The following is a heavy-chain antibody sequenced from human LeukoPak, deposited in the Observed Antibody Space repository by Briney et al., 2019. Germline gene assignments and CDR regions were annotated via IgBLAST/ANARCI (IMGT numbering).Heavy chain of an antibody. CDR1: GFTFSSYA. D-gene: IGHD6-6*01. CDR3: ARAINPMYSSSPFDY. J-gene: IGHJ4*02. V-gene: IGHV3-7*01. CDR2: IKQDGSEK. Sequence: GGSLRLSCAASGFTFSSYAMHWVRQAPGKGLEWVANIKQDGSEKYYVDSVKGRFTISRDNAKNSLYLQMNSLRAEDTAVYYCARAINPMYSSSPFDYWGQGTLVTVSS.